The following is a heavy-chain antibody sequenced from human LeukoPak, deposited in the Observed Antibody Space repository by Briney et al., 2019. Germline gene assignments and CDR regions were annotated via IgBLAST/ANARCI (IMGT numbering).Heavy chain of an antibody. CDR1: GDSMSGHF. J-gene: IGHJ4*02. V-gene: IGHV4-59*08. CDR3: ARLYGSGWYDGDY. D-gene: IGHD6-19*01. Sequence: SETLSLTCTVSGDSMSGHFWSWIRQPPGTGLEWIGYVYYSGSTYYNPSLKSRLTMSADTSKNQFSLRLSSVTASDTAVYYCARLYGSGWYDGDYWGQGTLVTVSS. CDR2: VYYSGST.